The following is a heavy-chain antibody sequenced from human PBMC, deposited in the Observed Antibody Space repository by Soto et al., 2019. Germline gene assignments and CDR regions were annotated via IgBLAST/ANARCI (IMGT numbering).Heavy chain of an antibody. CDR3: ARMVVVAADFDY. CDR1: GFTFSSYS. Sequence: PGGSLRLSCAASGFTFSSYSMNWVRQAPGKGLEWVSSISSSSYIYYADSVKGRFTISRDNAKNSLYLQMNSLRAEDTAVYYCARMVVVAADFDYWGQGTLVTVSS. J-gene: IGHJ4*02. CDR2: ISSSSYI. D-gene: IGHD2-15*01. V-gene: IGHV3-21*01.